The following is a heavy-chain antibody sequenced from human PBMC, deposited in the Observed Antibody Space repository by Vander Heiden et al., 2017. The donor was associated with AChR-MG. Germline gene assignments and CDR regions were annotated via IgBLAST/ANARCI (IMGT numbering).Heavy chain of an antibody. V-gene: IGHV3-23*01. CDR1: RLTFSNYA. CDR3: ARDLGHTWGTRLLYYFDS. J-gene: IGHJ4*02. Sequence: LRLSCAASRLTFSNYAMTWVRQAPGRGLEWVSAISGSGRNTYYADSVKGRFTISRDNSVNTLYLQKNSLRAEDTAIYYCARDLGHTWGTRLLYYFDSWGQGTLVTVSS. CDR2: ISGSGRNT. D-gene: IGHD7-27*01.